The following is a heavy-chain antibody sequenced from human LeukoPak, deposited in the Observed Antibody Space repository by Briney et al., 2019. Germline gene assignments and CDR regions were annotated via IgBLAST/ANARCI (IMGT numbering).Heavy chain of an antibody. Sequence: GASVKVSCKASGYTFTGYYMHWVRQAPGQGLEWMGWINPNSGGTNYAQKFQGRVTMTRDTSISTAYMELRSLRSDDTAVYYCARYGQYDSSGFFDYWGQGTLVTVSS. CDR1: GYTFTGYY. D-gene: IGHD3-22*01. CDR3: ARYGQYDSSGFFDY. CDR2: INPNSGGT. V-gene: IGHV1-2*02. J-gene: IGHJ4*02.